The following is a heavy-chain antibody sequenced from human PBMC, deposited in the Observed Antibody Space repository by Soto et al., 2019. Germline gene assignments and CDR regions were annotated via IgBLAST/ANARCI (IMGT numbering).Heavy chain of an antibody. D-gene: IGHD3-3*01. CDR3: AREAPTDFWSGYYKVPNFFDY. CDR1: GGSISNGDYY. Sequence: SETLPLTCTVSGGSISNGDYYLSWIRQPPGKGLEWIGYIYYSGSTYYNPSLKSRVTISVDTSKNQFSLKLSSVTAADTAVYYCAREAPTDFWSGYYKVPNFFDYWGQGTLVTVSS. CDR2: IYYSGST. J-gene: IGHJ4*02. V-gene: IGHV4-30-4*01.